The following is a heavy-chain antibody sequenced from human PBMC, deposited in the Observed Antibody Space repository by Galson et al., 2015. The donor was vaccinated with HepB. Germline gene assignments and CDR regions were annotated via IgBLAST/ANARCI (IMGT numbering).Heavy chain of an antibody. Sequence: SLRLSCAASGFTFSSYAMHWVRQAPGKGLEWVAVISYDGSNKYYADSVKGRFTISRDNSKNTLYLQMNSLRAEDTAVYYCARGSSSRYGDYYYGMDVWGQGTTVTVSS. V-gene: IGHV3-30*04. CDR1: GFTFSSYA. CDR2: ISYDGSNK. D-gene: IGHD6-13*01. CDR3: ARGSSSRYGDYYYGMDV. J-gene: IGHJ6*02.